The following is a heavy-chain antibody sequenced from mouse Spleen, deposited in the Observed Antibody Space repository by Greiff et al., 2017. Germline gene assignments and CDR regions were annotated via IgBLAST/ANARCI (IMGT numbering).Heavy chain of an antibody. CDR3: AREARDY. J-gene: IGHJ2*01. CDR1: GYSFTGYY. CDR2: INPSTGGT. V-gene: IGHV1-42*01. Sequence: EVQLQESGPELVKPGASVKISCKASGYSFTGYYMNWVKQSPEKSLEWIGEINPSTGGTTYNQKFKAKATLTVDKSSSTAYMQLKSLTSEDSAVYYCAREARDYWGQGTTLTVSS.